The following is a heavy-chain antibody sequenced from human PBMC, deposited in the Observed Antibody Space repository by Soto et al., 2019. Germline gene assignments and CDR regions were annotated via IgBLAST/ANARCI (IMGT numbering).Heavy chain of an antibody. V-gene: IGHV3-33*01. Sequence: QVQLVESGGGVVQPGRSLRLSCAASGFTFSRYGMHWVRQAPGKGLEWVAVIWYDGSNKYYADSVKGRFTISRDNSKNTLYLQMNSLRAEDTAVYYCARGMVRGVDATDYWGQGTLVTVSS. CDR1: GFTFSRYG. CDR3: ARGMVRGVDATDY. J-gene: IGHJ4*02. D-gene: IGHD3-10*01. CDR2: IWYDGSNK.